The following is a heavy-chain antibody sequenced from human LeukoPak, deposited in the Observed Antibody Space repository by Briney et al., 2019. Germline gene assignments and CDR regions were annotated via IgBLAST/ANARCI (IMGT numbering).Heavy chain of an antibody. Sequence: SETLSLTCSVSGGSISSYYWSWIRQPPGKGLEWIGYLYYSGSANYNPSLKSRVTISVDTSKKQFSLKLSSVTAADTAVYYCAREGTAGTNLNWFDPWGQGTLVTVSS. D-gene: IGHD1-1*01. CDR3: AREGTAGTNLNWFDP. CDR1: GGSISSYY. CDR2: LYYSGSA. V-gene: IGHV4-59*01. J-gene: IGHJ5*02.